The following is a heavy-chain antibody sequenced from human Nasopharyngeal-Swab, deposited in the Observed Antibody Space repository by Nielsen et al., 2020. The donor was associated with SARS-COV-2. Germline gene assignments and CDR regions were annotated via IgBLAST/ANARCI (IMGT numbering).Heavy chain of an antibody. CDR2: ISAYNGNT. D-gene: IGHD3-16*01. V-gene: IGHV1-18*01. J-gene: IGHJ6*02. CDR3: ARVGPRKWGDYYGMDV. Sequence: ASVKVSFKASGFTFSNYGISWGRQAPGQGLEWMGWISAYNGNTNYAQKLQGRVTMTTDTSTSTAYMELRSLRSDDTAVYYCARVGPRKWGDYYGMDVWGQGTTVTVSS. CDR1: GFTFSNYG.